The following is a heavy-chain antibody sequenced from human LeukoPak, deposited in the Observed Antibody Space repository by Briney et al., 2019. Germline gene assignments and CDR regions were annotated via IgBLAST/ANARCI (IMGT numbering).Heavy chain of an antibody. CDR2: IKQDGSEK. CDR1: GFTFSSYA. Sequence: PGGSLRLSCAASGFTFSSYAMSWVRQAPGKGLDWVANIKQDGSEKYYVDSVKGRFTISRDNAKNSLYLQMNSLRAEDTAVYYCEKYLRSGPIDCWGQGTLVTVSS. D-gene: IGHD2/OR15-2a*01. CDR3: EKYLRSGPIDC. J-gene: IGHJ4*02. V-gene: IGHV3-7*01.